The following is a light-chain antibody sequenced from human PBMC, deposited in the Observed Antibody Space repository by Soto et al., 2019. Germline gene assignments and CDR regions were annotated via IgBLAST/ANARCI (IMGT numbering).Light chain of an antibody. CDR2: TNN. CDR3: CSYVGITNLLI. CDR1: RSNIGRNY. V-gene: IGLV1-47*01. Sequence: QSVLTQPPSASGTPGQRVTISCSGSRSNIGRNYVYWYQHLPGTAPKLLIQTNNERPSGVPDRFSGSKSGTSVSLAISGLRSEDEATYYCCSYVGITNLLIFGGGTKLTVL. J-gene: IGLJ2*01.